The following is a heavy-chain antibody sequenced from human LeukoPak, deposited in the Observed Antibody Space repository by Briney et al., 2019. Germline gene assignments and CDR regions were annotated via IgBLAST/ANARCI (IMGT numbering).Heavy chain of an antibody. CDR2: IYYSGST. CDR1: GGSISSYY. D-gene: IGHD4-17*01. Sequence: SETLSLTCTVSGGSISSYYWSWIRQPPGKGLEWIGYIYYSGSTNYNPSLKSRVTISVDTSKNQFSLKLSSVTAADTAAYYCARDVAYGDYEFDPWGQGTLVTVSS. J-gene: IGHJ5*02. CDR3: ARDVAYGDYEFDP. V-gene: IGHV4-59*01.